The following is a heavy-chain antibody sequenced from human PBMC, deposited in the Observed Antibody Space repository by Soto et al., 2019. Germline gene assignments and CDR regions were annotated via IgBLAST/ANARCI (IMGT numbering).Heavy chain of an antibody. Sequence: WGSLRLSCAASGFTFVSYGIRCVRHSPLKGLEWVAVISYDGSNKYYADSVKGRFTISRDNSKNTLYLQMNSLRAEDTAVYYCAKDLLHQWLVPGPFDYWGQGTLVTVSS. CDR2: ISYDGSNK. V-gene: IGHV3-30*18. J-gene: IGHJ4*02. CDR3: AKDLLHQWLVPGPFDY. D-gene: IGHD6-19*01. CDR1: GFTFVSYG.